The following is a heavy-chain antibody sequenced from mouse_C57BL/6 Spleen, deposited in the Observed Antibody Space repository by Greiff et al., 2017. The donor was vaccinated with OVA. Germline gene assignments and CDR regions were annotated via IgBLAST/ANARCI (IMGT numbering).Heavy chain of an antibody. CDR1: GYAFSSSW. CDR2: IYPGDGDT. Sequence: QVQLQQSGPELVKPGASVKISCKASGYAFSSSWMNWVKQRPGKGLEWIGRIYPGDGDTNYNGKFKGKATLTADKSSSTAYMQLSSLTSEDSAVYFCARSPYYYGSSYGYVDVWGTGTTVTVSS. CDR3: ARSPYYYGSSYGYVDV. D-gene: IGHD1-1*01. J-gene: IGHJ1*03. V-gene: IGHV1-82*01.